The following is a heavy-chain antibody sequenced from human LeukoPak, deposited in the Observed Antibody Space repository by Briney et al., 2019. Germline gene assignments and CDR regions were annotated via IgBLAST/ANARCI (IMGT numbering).Heavy chain of an antibody. V-gene: IGHV3-48*01. D-gene: IGHD6-13*01. Sequence: GGSLRLSCAASGFTFDDYAMNWVRQAPGKGLEWVSAISGSSSTIYYADSVKGRFTISRDNAENSLYLQMNSLRAEDTAVYYCARFAGPDTGYSSSWYYFDYWGQGTLVTVSS. CDR1: GFTFDDYA. CDR2: ISGSSSTI. CDR3: ARFAGPDTGYSSSWYYFDY. J-gene: IGHJ4*02.